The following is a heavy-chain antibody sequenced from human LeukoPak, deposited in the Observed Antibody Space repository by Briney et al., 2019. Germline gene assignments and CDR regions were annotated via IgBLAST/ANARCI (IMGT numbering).Heavy chain of an antibody. J-gene: IGHJ5*02. CDR3: ARDRAELLWFGESYNWFDP. V-gene: IGHV4-34*01. D-gene: IGHD3-10*01. Sequence: SETLSLTCAVYGGSFSGYYWSWIRQPPGKGLEWIGEINHSGSTNYNPSLKSRVTISVDTSKNQFSLKLSSVTAADTAVYYCARDRAELLWFGESYNWFDPWGQGTLVTVSS. CDR2: INHSGST. CDR1: GGSFSGYY.